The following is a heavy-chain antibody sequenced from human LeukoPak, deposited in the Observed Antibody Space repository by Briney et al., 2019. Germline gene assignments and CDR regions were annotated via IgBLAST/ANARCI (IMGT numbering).Heavy chain of an antibody. V-gene: IGHV3-48*04. CDR1: GFTFSSYS. J-gene: IGHJ6*02. CDR3: ARDHYYYGSGRIPSSYYYGMDV. Sequence: PGGSLRLSCAASGFTFSSYSMNWVRQAPGKGLEWVSYISSSSSTIYYADSVKGRFTISRDNAKNSLYLQMNSLRAEDTAVYYCARDHYYYGSGRIPSSYYYGMDVWGQGTTVTVSS. CDR2: ISSSSSTI. D-gene: IGHD3-10*01.